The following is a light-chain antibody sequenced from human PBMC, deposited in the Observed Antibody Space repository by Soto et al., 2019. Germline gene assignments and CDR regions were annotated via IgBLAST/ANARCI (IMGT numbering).Light chain of an antibody. J-gene: IGLJ3*02. V-gene: IGLV2-8*01. CDR3: SSYARSKTWL. CDR2: EVS. CDR1: SSDVGGCNY. Sequence: QSALTQPPSASGSPGQTVTISCTGTSSDVGGCNYVSWYQQHPGKAPKLMIYEVSKRPSGVPDRFSGSKSGNTASLTVTGLQAEDEADYYCSSYARSKTWLFGGGTKLTVL.